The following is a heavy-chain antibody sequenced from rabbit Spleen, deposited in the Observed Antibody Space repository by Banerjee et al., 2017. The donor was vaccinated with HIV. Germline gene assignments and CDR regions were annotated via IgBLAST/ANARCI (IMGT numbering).Heavy chain of an antibody. D-gene: IGHD4-1*01. Sequence: QSLEESGGGLVQPEGSLTLTCTASGFSFSSSYYMCWVRQAPGKGLEWIGCMGTGKAVYARWAKGRFIMSRPSSTTVTLQMTSLTAADTATYSCARDLVGVIGWNFGLWGQGTLVTVS. J-gene: IGHJ4*01. CDR2: MGTGKA. CDR3: ARDLVGVIGWNFGL. CDR1: GFSFSSSYY. V-gene: IGHV1S40*01.